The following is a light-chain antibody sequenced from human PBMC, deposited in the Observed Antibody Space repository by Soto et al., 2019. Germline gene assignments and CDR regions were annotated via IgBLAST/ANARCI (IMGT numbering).Light chain of an antibody. CDR3: QQSYSTPYT. Sequence: DIQMTQSPSSLSASVGDRVTITCRASQSITTYLHWYQKKPGKAPKLLIYAASSLQSGVPSRFSGSGSGTDFPLTISSLQPEDFATYYCQQSYSTPYTFGQGTELEIK. J-gene: IGKJ2*01. CDR2: AAS. V-gene: IGKV1-39*01. CDR1: QSITTY.